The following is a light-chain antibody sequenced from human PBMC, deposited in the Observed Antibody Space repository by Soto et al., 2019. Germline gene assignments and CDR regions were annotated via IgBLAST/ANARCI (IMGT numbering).Light chain of an antibody. V-gene: IGKV3-15*01. CDR1: QSVSSN. CDR3: QQYKNWPPWT. CDR2: GAS. J-gene: IGKJ1*01. Sequence: EIVMTQSPATLSVSPGERATLACRASQSVSSNLAWYQHQPGHAPRLLIYGASTMATGIPARFSGSGSGTEFTLTISSLQSEDFAVYYCQQYKNWPPWTFGQGTKVEIK.